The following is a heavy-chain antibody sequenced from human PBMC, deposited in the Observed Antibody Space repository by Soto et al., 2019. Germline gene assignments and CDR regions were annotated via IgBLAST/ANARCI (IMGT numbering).Heavy chain of an antibody. Sequence: ASVKVSCKASGYTFTSYGISWVRQAPGQGLEWMGWISAYNGNTNYAQQLQGRVTMTTDTSTSTAYMELRSLRSDDTAVYYCARDFGVVITHNWFDPWGQGTLVTVSS. CDR2: ISAYNGNT. D-gene: IGHD3-3*01. J-gene: IGHJ5*02. CDR3: ARDFGVVITHNWFDP. CDR1: GYTFTSYG. V-gene: IGHV1-18*04.